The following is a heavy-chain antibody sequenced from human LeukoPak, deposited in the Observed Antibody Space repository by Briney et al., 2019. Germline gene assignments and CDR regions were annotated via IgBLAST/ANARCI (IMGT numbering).Heavy chain of an antibody. CDR2: ISSSSSYI. CDR1: GFTFSSYG. CDR3: ARDLPNWNYGSSDY. J-gene: IGHJ4*02. V-gene: IGHV3-21*01. D-gene: IGHD1-7*01. Sequence: GGSLRLSCAASGFTFSSYGMNWVRQAPGKGLEWVSSISSSSSYIYYADSVKGRFTISRDNAKNSLYLQMNSLRAEDTAVYYCARDLPNWNYGSSDYWGQGTLVTVSS.